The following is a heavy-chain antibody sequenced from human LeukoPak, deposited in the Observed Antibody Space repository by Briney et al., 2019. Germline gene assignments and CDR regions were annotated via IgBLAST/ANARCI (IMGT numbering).Heavy chain of an antibody. D-gene: IGHD2-21*01. CDR3: GRERDCPQSAGVSYFDY. CDR1: GHTFTRYG. Sequence: GAPVKASCKASGHTFTRYGISKVRQAPGQGLEGMGWINAYNGNTNYSQKLQGRVTMTTDTSTSTASMELRSLRSDDTAVYYGGRERDCPQSAGVSYFDYWGQGTLVTVSS. V-gene: IGHV1-18*04. CDR2: INAYNGNT. J-gene: IGHJ4*02.